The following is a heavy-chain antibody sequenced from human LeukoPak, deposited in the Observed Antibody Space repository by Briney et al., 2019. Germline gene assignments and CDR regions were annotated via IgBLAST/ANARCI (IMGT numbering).Heavy chain of an antibody. J-gene: IGHJ2*01. Sequence: PSETLSLTCTVSGGSISSYYWSWIRQPPGKGLEWIGYIYYSGSTNYNPSLKSRVTISVDTSKSQFSLKLSSVTAADTAVYYCARDLDFWSGYWGYFDLWGRGTLVTVSS. D-gene: IGHD3-3*01. CDR3: ARDLDFWSGYWGYFDL. CDR1: GGSISSYY. V-gene: IGHV4-59*01. CDR2: IYYSGST.